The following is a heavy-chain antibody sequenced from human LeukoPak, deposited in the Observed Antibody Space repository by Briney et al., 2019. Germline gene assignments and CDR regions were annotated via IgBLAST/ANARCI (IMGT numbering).Heavy chain of an antibody. CDR2: IIPIFGTA. J-gene: IGHJ4*02. D-gene: IGHD5-12*01. CDR1: GGTFSSYA. V-gene: IGHV1-69*06. CDR3: ARTAPSGYDYSDY. Sequence: SVKVSCKASGGTFSSYAISWVRQAPGQGLEWMGGIIPIFGTANYAQKFQGRVTITADKSTSTAYMELSSLRSEDTAVYYCARTAPSGYDYSDYWGQGTLVTVSS.